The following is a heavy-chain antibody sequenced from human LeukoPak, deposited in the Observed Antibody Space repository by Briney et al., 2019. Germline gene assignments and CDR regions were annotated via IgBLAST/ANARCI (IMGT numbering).Heavy chain of an antibody. J-gene: IGHJ4*02. CDR2: ISYDGSNK. D-gene: IGHD3-10*01. Sequence: PGGSLRLSCAASGFTFSSYGMHWVRQAPGKGLEWVAVISYDGSNKYYADSVKGRFTTSRDNSKSTLDLQMNSLRPEDTALYYCARDRGVSGNYYDYWGQGTLVTVSS. CDR1: GFTFSSYG. V-gene: IGHV3-30*03. CDR3: ARDRGVSGNYYDY.